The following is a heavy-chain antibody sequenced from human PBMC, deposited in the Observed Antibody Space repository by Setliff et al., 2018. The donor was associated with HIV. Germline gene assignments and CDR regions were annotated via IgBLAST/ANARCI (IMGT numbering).Heavy chain of an antibody. CDR1: GFTVSTYY. J-gene: IGHJ4*02. D-gene: IGHD3-10*01. CDR2: IYSDGST. Sequence: AGGSLRLSCAASGFTVSTYYMSWVRQAPGKGLEWVSTIYSDGSTYHADSVNGRFTLSRDISENALYLQIDSLRPEDTAVYYCARLRLYNSALDYWGQGTLVTVS. V-gene: IGHV3-66*02. CDR3: ARLRLYNSALDY.